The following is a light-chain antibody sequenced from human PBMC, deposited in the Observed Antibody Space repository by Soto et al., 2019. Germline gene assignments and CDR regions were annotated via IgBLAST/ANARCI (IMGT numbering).Light chain of an antibody. V-gene: IGKV3-15*01. Sequence: DIVMTQSPATLSVSPGEGATLSCRASQSVHSALAWYQQRPGQTPRLLTYDGSTRATGIPDRFSGSGSGTEYPPPLSSLQAEDFAIYYCPQYGTWPPLTFGGGTKVETK. CDR1: QSVHSA. CDR3: PQYGTWPPLT. CDR2: DGS. J-gene: IGKJ4*01.